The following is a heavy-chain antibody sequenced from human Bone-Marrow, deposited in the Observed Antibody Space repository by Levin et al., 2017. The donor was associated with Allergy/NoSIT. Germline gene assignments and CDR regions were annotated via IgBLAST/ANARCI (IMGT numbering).Heavy chain of an antibody. J-gene: IGHJ4*02. CDR2: IYSRGGT. D-gene: IGHD3-16*01. V-gene: IGHV3-53*01. CDR3: TGGPSGVRS. Sequence: GGSLRLSCAASGFTVSNNYMSWVRQAPGKGLEWVSLIYSRGGTNYADSVKGRFTISRDSSKNTLYLQMNSLRAEDTAVYYCTGGPSGVRSWGQGTLVAGSS. CDR1: GFTVSNNY.